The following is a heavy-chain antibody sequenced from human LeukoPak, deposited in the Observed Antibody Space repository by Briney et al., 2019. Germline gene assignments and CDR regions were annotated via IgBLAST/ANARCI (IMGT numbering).Heavy chain of an antibody. CDR3: AHRYGDQNLLDY. Sequence: SGPTLVNPTQTLTLTCTFSGFSLSISGVGVGWIRQPPGKALEWLALIYWNDDKRYSPSLKSRLTITKDTPKNQVVLTMTNMDPVDTATYYCAHRYGDQNLLDYWGQGTLVTVSS. V-gene: IGHV2-5*01. J-gene: IGHJ4*02. D-gene: IGHD4-17*01. CDR2: IYWNDDK. CDR1: GFSLSISGVG.